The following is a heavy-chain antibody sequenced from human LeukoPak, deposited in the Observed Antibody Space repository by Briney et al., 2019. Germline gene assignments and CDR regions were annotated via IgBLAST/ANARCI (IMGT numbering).Heavy chain of an antibody. J-gene: IGHJ5*02. CDR3: ARYTYYDFWSGPNWFDP. Sequence: GGSLRLSCAASGFTFSSYWMSWVRQAPGKGLEWVANIKQDGSEKYYVDSVKGRFTIPRDNAKNSLYLQMNSLRAEDTAVYYCARYTYYDFWSGPNWFDPWGQGTLVTVSS. V-gene: IGHV3-7*01. D-gene: IGHD3-3*01. CDR1: GFTFSSYW. CDR2: IKQDGSEK.